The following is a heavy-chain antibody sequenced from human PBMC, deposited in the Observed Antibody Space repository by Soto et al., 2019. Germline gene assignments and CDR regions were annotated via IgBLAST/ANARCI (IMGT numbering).Heavy chain of an antibody. CDR2: IIPIFGTA. CDR3: ARGGFGLNDSSGYYIPGAFDI. CDR1: GGTFSSYA. J-gene: IGHJ3*02. Sequence: SVKVSFKASGGTFSSYAISWVRQAPGQGLEWMGGIIPIFGTANYAQKFQGRVTITADKSTSTAYMELSSLRSEDTAVYYCARGGFGLNDSSGYYIPGAFDIWGQGTMVTVSS. V-gene: IGHV1-69*06. D-gene: IGHD3-22*01.